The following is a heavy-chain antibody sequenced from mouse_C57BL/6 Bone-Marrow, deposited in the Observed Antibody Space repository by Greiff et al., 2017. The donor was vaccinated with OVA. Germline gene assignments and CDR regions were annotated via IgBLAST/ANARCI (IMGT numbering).Heavy chain of an antibody. J-gene: IGHJ2*01. CDR3: VVVWPSD. V-gene: IGHV1-59*01. D-gene: IGHD2-10*02. CDR1: GYTFTSYW. CDR2: IDPSDSYT. Sequence: VQLQQPGAELVRPGTSVKLSCKASGYTFTSYWMHWVKQRPGQGLEWIGVIDPSDSYTNYNQKFKGKATLTVDTSSSTAYMQLSSLTSEDSAVYDCVVVWPSDWGQGTTLTVSS.